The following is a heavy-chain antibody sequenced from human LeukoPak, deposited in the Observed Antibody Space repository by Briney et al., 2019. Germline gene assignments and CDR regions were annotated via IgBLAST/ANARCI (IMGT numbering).Heavy chain of an antibody. CDR3: ARGIAAAATDY. CDR1: GGSISSYY. J-gene: IGHJ4*02. D-gene: IGHD6-13*01. Sequence: PSETLSLTCTVSGGSISSYYWSWIRQPPGKGPEWIGYIYYSGSTNYNPSLKSRVTISVDTSKNQFSLKLSSVTAADTAVYYCARGIAAAATDYWGQGTLVTVSS. CDR2: IYYSGST. V-gene: IGHV4-59*01.